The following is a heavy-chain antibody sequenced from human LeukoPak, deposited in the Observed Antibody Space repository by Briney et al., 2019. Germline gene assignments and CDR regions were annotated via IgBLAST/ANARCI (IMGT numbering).Heavy chain of an antibody. CDR2: IYYSGST. CDR1: GGSVSSYY. V-gene: IGHV4-59*02. CDR3: ARGRFLDAFDI. D-gene: IGHD3-3*01. Sequence: PSETLSLTCTVSGGSVSSYYWSWVRQPPGKGLEWIGYIYYSGSTKYKPSLKSRVTISVDTSKNQFSLKLSSVTAADTAVYYCARGRFLDAFDIWGQGTMVTVSS. J-gene: IGHJ3*02.